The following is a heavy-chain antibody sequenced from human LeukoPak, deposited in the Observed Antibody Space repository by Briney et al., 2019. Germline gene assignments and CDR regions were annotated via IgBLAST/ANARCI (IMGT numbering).Heavy chain of an antibody. Sequence: SETLSLTCTVSGGSISSFYWSWIRQPPGKGLEWIGNIYNGGNTNYNPSLKSRVTISADTSKNQFSLRLRSVAAADTAVYYCARDSWLGSNRAFDYWGQGTLVTVSS. V-gene: IGHV4-59*01. CDR2: IYNGGNT. CDR3: ARDSWLGSNRAFDY. CDR1: GGSISSFY. J-gene: IGHJ4*02. D-gene: IGHD4-11*01.